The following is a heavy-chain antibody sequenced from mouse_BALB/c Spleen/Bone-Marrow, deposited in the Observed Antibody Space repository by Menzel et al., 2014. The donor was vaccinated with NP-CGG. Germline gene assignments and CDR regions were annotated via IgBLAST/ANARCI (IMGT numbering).Heavy chain of an antibody. Sequence: VQLQQSGAELVKPGASVKLSCTASGFNIXDTYVHWVKQRPEQGLEWIGRIDPANGNTKYDPKFQGKATVTSDTSSNTANLHLNSLTAEDTAVYYCAEGYDSWFAYWGQGTLVTVSA. CDR3: AEGYDSWFAY. J-gene: IGHJ3*01. CDR1: GFNIXDTY. V-gene: IGHV14-3*02. D-gene: IGHD2-2*01. CDR2: IDPANGNT.